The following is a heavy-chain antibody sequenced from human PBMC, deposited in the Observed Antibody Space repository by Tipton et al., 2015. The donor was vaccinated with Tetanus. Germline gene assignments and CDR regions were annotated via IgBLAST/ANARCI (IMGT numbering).Heavy chain of an antibody. Sequence: SLRLSCETSGFTFSTYEMNWVRQAPGKGLEWVSYISSSGSIVYYADSVKGRFTFSRDNAKKSLYRQMNNLRVGDTAVYYCTRRRRGDGYHLGACWGPGTLVTVSS. CDR2: ISSSGSIV. J-gene: IGHJ4*02. CDR3: TRRRRGDGYHLGAC. CDR1: GFTFSTYE. D-gene: IGHD5-24*01. V-gene: IGHV3-48*03.